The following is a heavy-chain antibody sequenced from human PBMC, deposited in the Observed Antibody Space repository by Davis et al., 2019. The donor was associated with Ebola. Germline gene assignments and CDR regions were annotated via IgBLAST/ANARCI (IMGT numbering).Heavy chain of an antibody. CDR1: GFTFSSYG. CDR3: AKDGAYSSYPY. Sequence: GESLKISCAASGFTFSSYGMHWVRQAPGKGLEWVAVIWYDGSNKYYADSVKGRFTISRDNSKNTLYLQMNSLRAEDTAVYYCAKDGAYSSYPYWGQGTLVTVSS. CDR2: IWYDGSNK. D-gene: IGHD6-19*01. J-gene: IGHJ4*02. V-gene: IGHV3-33*06.